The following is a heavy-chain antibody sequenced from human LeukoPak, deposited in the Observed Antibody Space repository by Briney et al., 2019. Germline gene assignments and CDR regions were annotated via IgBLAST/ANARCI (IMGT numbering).Heavy chain of an antibody. V-gene: IGHV1-8*01. CDR3: ARVLSRYYDILTGYRDLYYFDY. CDR2: MNPNSGNT. Sequence: ASVKVSCKASGYTFTSYDINWVRQATGQGLEWMGWMNPNSGNTGYAQKFQGRVTMTRNTSISTAYMELSSLRSEDTAVYYCARVLSRYYDILTGYRDLYYFDYWGQGTLVTVS. D-gene: IGHD3-9*01. J-gene: IGHJ4*02. CDR1: GYTFTSYD.